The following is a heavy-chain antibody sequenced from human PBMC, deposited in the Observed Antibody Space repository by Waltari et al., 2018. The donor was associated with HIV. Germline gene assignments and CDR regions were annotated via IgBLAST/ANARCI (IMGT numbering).Heavy chain of an antibody. CDR2: ITPFHGNT. V-gene: IGHV1-45*02. Sequence: QMQLVQSGAEVKKTGSSVKVSCKASGYTFTYRYLHWVRQAPGQALEWMGWITPFHGNTNYAQKFQDRVTITRDRSRSTAYMELSSLRFEDTAMYYCARSRDYGSGKDYDMDVWGQGTTVTVSS. CDR3: ARSRDYGSGKDYDMDV. J-gene: IGHJ6*02. CDR1: GYTFTYRY. D-gene: IGHD3-10*01.